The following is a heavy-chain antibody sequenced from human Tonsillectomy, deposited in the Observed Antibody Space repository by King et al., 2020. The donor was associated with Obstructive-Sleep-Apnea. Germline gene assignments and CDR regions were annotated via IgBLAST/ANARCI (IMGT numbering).Heavy chain of an antibody. D-gene: IGHD3-10*01. CDR2: ISAYNGNI. Sequence: QLVQSGAEVKKPGASVKVSCKASGYTFTNYGITWVRQAPGQGLEWMGWISAYNGNINYAQKFQGRVTMTTDTSTSTAYMELRSLRSDDTAVYYCARDGIGTMVRGVINSATHYWGQGTLVTVSS. CDR1: GYTFTNYG. CDR3: ARDGIGTMVRGVINSATHY. J-gene: IGHJ4*02. V-gene: IGHV1-18*01.